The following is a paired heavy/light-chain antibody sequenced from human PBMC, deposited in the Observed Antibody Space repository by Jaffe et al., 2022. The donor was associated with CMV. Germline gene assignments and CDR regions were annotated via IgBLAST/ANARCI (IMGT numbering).Light chain of an antibody. CDR3: LQHNGYPWT. CDR2: AVS. J-gene: IGKJ1*01. V-gene: IGKV1-17*02. CDR1: QGVRND. Sequence: DNQMTQSPSSLSASVGDRVTITCRASQGVRNDLDWFQQKPGKAPKRLIYAVSNLQSGVPSRFSGSGSGTEFTLTITDLQPDDFATYYCLQHNGYPWTFGQGTKVEIK.
Heavy chain of an antibody. J-gene: IGHJ4*02. Sequence: EVQLVEIGGGLIQPGGSLRLSCAASGFSFSSQYLSWVRQAPGKGLEWVSVIYKVGTTHYVDSVKGRFTISRDNSKNILYLQMNSLRVEDTAMYYCAKEGDYLGPGPFGFWGQGTLVTVSS. CDR1: GFSFSSQY. CDR2: IYKVGTT. D-gene: IGHD3-16*01. V-gene: IGHV3-53*02. CDR3: AKEGDYLGPGPFGF.